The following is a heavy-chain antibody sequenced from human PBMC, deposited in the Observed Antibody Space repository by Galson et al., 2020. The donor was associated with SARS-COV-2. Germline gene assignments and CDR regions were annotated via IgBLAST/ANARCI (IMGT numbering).Heavy chain of an antibody. J-gene: IGHJ6*02. CDR1: GGTFSSYA. CDR3: VAGLEWLRFGGMDV. CDR2: IIPIFGTA. Sequence: SVKVSCKASGGTFSSYAISWVRQAPGQGLEWMGGIIPIFGTANYAQKFQGRVTITADESTSTAYMALSSLRSEDTAVYYWVAGLEWLRFGGMDVWGQGTTVTVSS. V-gene: IGHV1-69*13. D-gene: IGHD5-12*01.